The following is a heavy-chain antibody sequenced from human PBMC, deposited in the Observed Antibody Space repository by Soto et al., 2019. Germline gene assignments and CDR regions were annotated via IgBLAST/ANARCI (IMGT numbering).Heavy chain of an antibody. CDR2: ISGSGGST. J-gene: IGHJ4*02. CDR1: GFTFSSYS. D-gene: IGHD3-22*01. V-gene: IGHV3-23*01. Sequence: GGSLRLSCAASGFTFSSYSMNWVRQAPGKGLEWVSSISGSGGSTYYADSVKGRFTISRDNSKNTLYLQMNSLRAEDTAVYYCAKVRSWKTYYYDSSGYYKRNYFDYWGQGTLVTVSS. CDR3: AKVRSWKTYYYDSSGYYKRNYFDY.